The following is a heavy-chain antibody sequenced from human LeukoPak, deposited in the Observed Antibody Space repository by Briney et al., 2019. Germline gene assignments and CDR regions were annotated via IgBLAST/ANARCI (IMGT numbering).Heavy chain of an antibody. CDR3: AGSDSPTHYYGMDV. D-gene: IGHD2/OR15-2a*01. CDR2: INPNSGGT. Sequence: GASVKVSCKASGYTFTFYYLHWVRQAPGQGLEWMGWINPNSGGTSYAQNFQGRVTMTRDTSISTAYMELSRLGSDDTAVYWCAGSDSPTHYYGMDVWGQGTTVTVSS. V-gene: IGHV1-2*02. CDR1: GYTFTFYY. J-gene: IGHJ6*02.